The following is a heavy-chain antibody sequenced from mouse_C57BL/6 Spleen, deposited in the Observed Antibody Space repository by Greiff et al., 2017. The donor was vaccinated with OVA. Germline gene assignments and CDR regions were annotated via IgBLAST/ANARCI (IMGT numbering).Heavy chain of an antibody. Sequence: EVQLQQSGPELVKPGASVKISCKASGYTFTDYYMNWVKQSHGKSLEWIGDINPNNGGTSYNQKFKGKATLTVDKSSSTAYMELRSLTSEDSAVYYCASGWDAGCAYWGQGTLVTVSA. CDR1: GYTFTDYY. J-gene: IGHJ3*01. V-gene: IGHV1-26*01. D-gene: IGHD4-1*01. CDR3: ASGWDAGCAY. CDR2: INPNNGGT.